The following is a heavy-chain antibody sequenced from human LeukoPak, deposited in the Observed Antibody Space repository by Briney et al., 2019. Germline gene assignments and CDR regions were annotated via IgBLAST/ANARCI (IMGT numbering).Heavy chain of an antibody. CDR1: GFTFRKYW. J-gene: IGHJ3*02. CDR3: LTILEATIDAFDI. CDR2: INPDDEST. Sequence: GGSLRLSCVASGFTFRKYWLHWVRQAPGKGLEWVSRINPDDESTSYAASVRGRFTISRDDAKNTLYLQMNSLRAEDTAVYYCLTILEATIDAFDIWGQGTMVTVSS. D-gene: IGHD1-26*01. V-gene: IGHV3-74*01.